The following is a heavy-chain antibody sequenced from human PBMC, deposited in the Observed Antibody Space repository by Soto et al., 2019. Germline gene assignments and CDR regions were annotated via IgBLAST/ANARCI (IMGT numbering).Heavy chain of an antibody. CDR2: IDPSDSYT. J-gene: IGHJ6*02. CDR1: GYSFTSYW. V-gene: IGHV5-10-1*01. D-gene: IGHD6-13*01. CDR3: ARLGSAAAGEDYYYYYGMDV. Sequence: GESLKISCKGSGYSFTSYWISWVRQMPGKGLEWMGRIDPSDSYTNYSPSFQGHVTISADESISTAYLQWSSLKASGTAMYYCARLGSAAAGEDYYYYYGMDVWGQGTTVTVSS.